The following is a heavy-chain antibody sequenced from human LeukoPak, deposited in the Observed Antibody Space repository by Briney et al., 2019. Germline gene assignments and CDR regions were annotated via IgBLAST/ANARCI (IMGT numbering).Heavy chain of an antibody. CDR1: GYTFTGYN. J-gene: IGHJ4*02. D-gene: IGHD3-3*01. Sequence: GASVKVSCKASGYTFTGYNMHWVRQAPGQGLEWMGWISTYNGDTHYAQKLQGRVTMTTDTSTSTAYMELRSLRSDDTAVYYCARDPSNTSGYQIYFDYWGQGTLVTVSS. V-gene: IGHV1-18*04. CDR3: ARDPSNTSGYQIYFDY. CDR2: ISTYNGDT.